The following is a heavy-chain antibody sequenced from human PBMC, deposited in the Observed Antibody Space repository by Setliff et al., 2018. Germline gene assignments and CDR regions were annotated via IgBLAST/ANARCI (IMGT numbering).Heavy chain of an antibody. D-gene: IGHD6-13*01. J-gene: IGHJ5*02. CDR2: FDPEDGET. CDR1: GYTLTELS. Sequence: ASVKVSCKVSGYTLTELSRHWVRQAPGKGLEWMGGFDPEDGETIYAQKFQGRVTMTRNTSISTAYMELSSLRSEDTAVYYCARDRAYSSSWFLWFDPWGQGTLVTVSS. V-gene: IGHV1-24*01. CDR3: ARDRAYSSSWFLWFDP.